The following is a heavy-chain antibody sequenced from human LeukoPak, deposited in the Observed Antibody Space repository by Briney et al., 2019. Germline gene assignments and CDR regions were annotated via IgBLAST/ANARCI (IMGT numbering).Heavy chain of an antibody. V-gene: IGHV4-59*05. J-gene: IGHJ4*02. CDR3: ARTDSKSYSSGWYNY. CDR2: IYYSGST. D-gene: IGHD6-19*01. Sequence: PSETLSLTCTVSGGSISSHNWNWIRQPPGKGLEWIGSIYYSGSTYYNPSLKSRVTISVDTSKNQFSLKLSSVTATDTAVYYCARTDSKSYSSGWYNYWGQGTLVTVSS. CDR1: GGSISSHN.